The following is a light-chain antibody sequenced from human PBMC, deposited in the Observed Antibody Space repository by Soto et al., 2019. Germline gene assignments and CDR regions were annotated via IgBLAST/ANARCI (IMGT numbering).Light chain of an antibody. CDR2: GAS. V-gene: IGKV3-20*01. Sequence: EVVLTQSPGTLSLSPGERATLSCRASQSVSSYIAWYQQKPGQAPRLLISGASSRATGIPDRFSGSGSGTDFTLTISRLEPEDFAVYYCQQYGSSPGTFGGGTKVDI. CDR1: QSVSSY. CDR3: QQYGSSPGT. J-gene: IGKJ4*01.